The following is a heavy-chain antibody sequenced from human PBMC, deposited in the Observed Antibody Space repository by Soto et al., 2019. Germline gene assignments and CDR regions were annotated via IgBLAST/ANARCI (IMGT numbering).Heavy chain of an antibody. CDR3: ASGYCSGGSCTRADYYYYGMDV. J-gene: IGHJ6*02. Sequence: SVKVSCKASGGTLSSYAISWVRQAPGQGLEWMGGIIPIFGTANYAQKFQGRVTITADESTSTAYMELSSLRSEDTAVYYCASGYCSGGSCTRADYYYYGMDVWGQGTTVTVSS. CDR1: GGTLSSYA. CDR2: IIPIFGTA. V-gene: IGHV1-69*13. D-gene: IGHD2-15*01.